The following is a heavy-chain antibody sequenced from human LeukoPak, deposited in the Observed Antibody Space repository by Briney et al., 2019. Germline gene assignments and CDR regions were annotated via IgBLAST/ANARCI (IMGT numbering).Heavy chain of an antibody. CDR1: GFTFSNYW. V-gene: IGHV3-7*01. D-gene: IGHD3-10*01. CDR3: ARGGESYYGSGSHDY. J-gene: IGHJ4*02. Sequence: GGSLRLSCAASGFTFSNYWMTWVRQAPGKGLEWVANIKHDGSEKYYVDSMKGRFTISRGNAKKSLYLQMNSLRAEDTAVYYCARGGESYYGSGSHDYWGQGTLVTVSS. CDR2: IKHDGSEK.